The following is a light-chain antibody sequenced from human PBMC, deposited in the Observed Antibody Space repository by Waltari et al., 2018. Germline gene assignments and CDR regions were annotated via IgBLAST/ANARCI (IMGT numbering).Light chain of an antibody. CDR2: GAS. Sequence: EIVMTQSPATLSVSPGDRATLTCRASQSVTTNLAWYQQKPRQTPRLLIYGASTRATVIPARFSASGSGTEFTLTISGMQSEDFAVYYCQQYNDWPPLFTFGPGTKVDIK. V-gene: IGKV3-15*01. CDR1: QSVTTN. CDR3: QQYNDWPPLFT. J-gene: IGKJ3*01.